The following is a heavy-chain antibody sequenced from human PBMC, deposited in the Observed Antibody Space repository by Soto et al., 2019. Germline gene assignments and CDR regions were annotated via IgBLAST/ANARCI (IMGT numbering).Heavy chain of an antibody. CDR3: ARRRYCGYDCYHKHYYGMDV. Sequence: QVQLVQSGAEVKKPGSSVRVSCRSSGDTFSSYIVNWLRLAPGRGLEWMGRVIPVLTTTDYAQNFRGRITISADRSTNTVDLDLSSLRSDDTAVYYCARRRYCGYDCYHKHYYGMDVWGQGSLVTVAS. V-gene: IGHV1-69*08. CDR2: VIPVLTTT. J-gene: IGHJ6*02. CDR1: GDTFSSYI. D-gene: IGHD2-21*02.